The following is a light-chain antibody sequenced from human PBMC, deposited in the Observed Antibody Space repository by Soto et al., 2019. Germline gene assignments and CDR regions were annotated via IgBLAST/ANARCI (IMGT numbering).Light chain of an antibody. Sequence: MTQSPATLSVSPGERATLSCRASQSVSSNLAWYQQKPGQAPRLLIYGASTRATGIPARFSGSGSGTEFTLTISSLQSEDFAVYYCQQYNNWPRTFGQGTKVDIK. J-gene: IGKJ1*01. CDR3: QQYNNWPRT. V-gene: IGKV3-15*01. CDR1: QSVSSN. CDR2: GAS.